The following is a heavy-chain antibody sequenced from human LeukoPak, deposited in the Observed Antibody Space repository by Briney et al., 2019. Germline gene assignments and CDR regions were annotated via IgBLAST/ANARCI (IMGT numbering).Heavy chain of an antibody. V-gene: IGHV4-59*01. J-gene: IGHJ3*02. CDR3: ARDDPRRDGYNYAFDI. CDR2: IYYSGST. D-gene: IGHD5-24*01. CDR1: GGSISSYY. Sequence: PSETLFLTCSVSGGSISSYYWSWIRQPPGKGLEWIGYIYYSGSTNYNPSLKSRVSISVDTSKNQFSLKLSSVTAADTAVYYCARDDPRRDGYNYAFDIWGQGTMVTVSS.